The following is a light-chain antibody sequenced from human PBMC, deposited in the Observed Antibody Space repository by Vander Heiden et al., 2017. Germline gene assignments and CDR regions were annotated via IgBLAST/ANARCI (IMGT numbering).Light chain of an antibody. CDR1: PDISNY. CDR2: DAS. V-gene: IGKV1-33*01. Sequence: DIQMTQSPSSLSASVGARGTITCKASPDISNYLNWYQQKPGKAPKLLIYDASNLETGVPSRFSGSGSGTDFTFTISSLQPEDIATYYCQQYDNLPWTFGGGTKVEIK. J-gene: IGKJ4*01. CDR3: QQYDNLPWT.